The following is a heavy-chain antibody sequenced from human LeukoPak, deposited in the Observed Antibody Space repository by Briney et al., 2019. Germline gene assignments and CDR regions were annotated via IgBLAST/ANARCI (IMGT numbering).Heavy chain of an antibody. D-gene: IGHD7-27*01. CDR1: GFTVSSNY. Sequence: PGGSLRLSRAASGFTVSSNYMSWVRQAPGKGLEWVSVIYSGGSTYYADSVKGRFTISRDNSKNTLYLQMNSLRAEDTAVYYCARGPGANYYYYYYMDVWGKGTTVTVSS. V-gene: IGHV3-53*01. CDR2: IYSGGST. CDR3: ARGPGANYYYYYYMDV. J-gene: IGHJ6*03.